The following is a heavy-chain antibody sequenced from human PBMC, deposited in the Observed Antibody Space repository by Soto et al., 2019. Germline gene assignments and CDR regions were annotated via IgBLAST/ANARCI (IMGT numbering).Heavy chain of an antibody. J-gene: IGHJ4*02. D-gene: IGHD2-15*01. CDR2: VSIGGST. V-gene: IGHV3-23*01. Sequence: DVQLLESGGGLVQPEGSLRLSCAASGFTFSSYAMGWVRQGPGKGLEWVAVVSIGGSTHYADSVRGRFTISRDNSKNTLSLQMNSLTAEYTAVYFCAKRRGAGGHFDYWGQGALVTVS. CDR1: GFTFSSYA. CDR3: AKRRGAGGHFDY.